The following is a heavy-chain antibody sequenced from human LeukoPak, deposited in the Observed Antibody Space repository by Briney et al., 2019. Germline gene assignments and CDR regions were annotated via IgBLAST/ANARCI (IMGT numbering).Heavy chain of an antibody. J-gene: IGHJ4*02. V-gene: IGHV4-59*01. Sequence: SETLSLTCTVSGGSISSYYWSWIRQPPGKGLEWIGYIYYSGSTNYNPSLKSRVTISVDTSKNQFSLKLSSVTAADTAVYYCARDRGWELLEYWGQGTLVTVSS. CDR3: ARDRGWELLEY. CDR2: IYYSGST. D-gene: IGHD1-26*01. CDR1: GGSISSYY.